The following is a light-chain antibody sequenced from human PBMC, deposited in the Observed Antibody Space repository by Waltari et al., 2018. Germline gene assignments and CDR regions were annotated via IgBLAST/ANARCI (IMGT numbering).Light chain of an antibody. Sequence: SGRASQSVGRSLFWYPQKPGQAPRLLIYDVSRRATGIPDRFSGSGYGTDFSLTISRLEPEDFAVYYCQKYERLPATFGQGTTVEIK. CDR3: QKYERLPAT. CDR2: DVS. CDR1: QSVGRS. V-gene: IGKV3-20*01. J-gene: IGKJ1*01.